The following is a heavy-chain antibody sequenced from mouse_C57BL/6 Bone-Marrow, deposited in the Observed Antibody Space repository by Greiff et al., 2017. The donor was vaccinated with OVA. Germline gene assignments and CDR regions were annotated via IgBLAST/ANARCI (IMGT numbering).Heavy chain of an antibody. D-gene: IGHD1-1*01. CDR2: IYPRDGST. Sequence: QVQLQQSDAELVKPGASVKISCKVSGYTFPDHTIHWMKQRPEQGLAWIGYIYPRDGSTKYNEKFKGKATLTADTSSSTAYMQLNSLTSEDSAVYFCARVDYGSSLSFDVWGTGTTVTVSS. V-gene: IGHV1-78*01. CDR1: GYTFPDHT. CDR3: ARVDYGSSLSFDV. J-gene: IGHJ1*03.